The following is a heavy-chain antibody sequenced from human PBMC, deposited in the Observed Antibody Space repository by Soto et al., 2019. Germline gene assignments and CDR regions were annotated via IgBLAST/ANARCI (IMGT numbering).Heavy chain of an antibody. CDR1: GFTFSDYH. J-gene: IGHJ5*02. Sequence: QVQLVESGGGLVKPGGSLRLSCAASGFTFSDYHMSWSRQAPGKGLECVSYINSDRSTIYYADSVKGRFTISRENAKNSLYLRMDSLRDEDTAVYYCARDAGGGRFDPWGQGTLVTVSS. CDR2: INSDRSTI. CDR3: ARDAGGGRFDP. V-gene: IGHV3-11*01. D-gene: IGHD2-8*02.